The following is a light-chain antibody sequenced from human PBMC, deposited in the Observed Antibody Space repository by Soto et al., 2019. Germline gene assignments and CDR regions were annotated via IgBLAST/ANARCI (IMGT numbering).Light chain of an antibody. CDR2: DAY. J-gene: IGKJ5*01. CDR3: QQRSNWST. CDR1: QSVSSSY. V-gene: IGKV3D-20*02. Sequence: EIVLTQSPGTLSLSPGERATLSCRASQSVSSSYLAWYQQKPGQAPRLLIYDAYNRATGIPARFSGSGSGTDFTLTISSLEPEDFAVYYCQQRSNWSTFGQGTRLEIK.